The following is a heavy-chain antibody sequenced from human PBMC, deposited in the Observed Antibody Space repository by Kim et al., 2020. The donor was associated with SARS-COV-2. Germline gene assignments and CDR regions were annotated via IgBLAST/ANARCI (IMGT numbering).Heavy chain of an antibody. CDR2: MNPNSGQT. J-gene: IGHJ4*02. CDR3: AKDYNDSSGYYWREY. V-gene: IGHV1-8*01. CDR1: GYTFTNYN. Sequence: ASVKVSCKASGYTFTNYNIIWVRQAPGQGLEWMGWMNPNSGQTGYAQTFQGRVSMTRDTSISTAYMELSSLRSEDTAVYYCAKDYNDSSGYYWREYWGQGTLVTVSS. D-gene: IGHD3-22*01.